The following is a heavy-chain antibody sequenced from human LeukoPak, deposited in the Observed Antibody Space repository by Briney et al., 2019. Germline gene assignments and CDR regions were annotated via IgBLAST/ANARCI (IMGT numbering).Heavy chain of an antibody. J-gene: IGHJ4*02. CDR1: GFTVSASG. Sequence: GGSLRLSCAASGFTVSASGMNWVRQAPGKGLEWVSAISYSSSHIYYADSVKGRFTISRDNAKNSLYLQMDSLRAEDTAVYYCVADGYNQDPDYWGQGTLVTVSS. V-gene: IGHV3-21*01. CDR2: ISYSSSHI. D-gene: IGHD5-24*01. CDR3: VADGYNQDPDY.